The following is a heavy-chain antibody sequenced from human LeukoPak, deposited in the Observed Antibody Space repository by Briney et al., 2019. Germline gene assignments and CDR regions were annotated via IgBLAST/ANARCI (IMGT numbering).Heavy chain of an antibody. Sequence: PSETLSLTCTVSGGSISSYYWSWIRQSPGKGLEWIGYIYYSGSTNYNPSLKSRVTISVDTSKNQFSLKLSSVTAADTAVYYCARDGGTMVREVYYYYGMDVWGQGTTVTVSS. CDR3: ARDGGTMVREVYYYYGMDV. J-gene: IGHJ6*02. CDR1: GGSISSYY. CDR2: IYYSGST. V-gene: IGHV4-59*01. D-gene: IGHD3-10*01.